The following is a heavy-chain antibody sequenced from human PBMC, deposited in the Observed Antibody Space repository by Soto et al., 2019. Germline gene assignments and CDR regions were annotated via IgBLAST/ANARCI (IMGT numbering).Heavy chain of an antibody. CDR2: IIPLHGTI. CDR1: GGTFSSYA. CDR3: ARDRGELLHDL. D-gene: IGHD3-16*01. Sequence: QVQLLQSGAEVKKPESSVKVSCKASGGTFSSYAVSWVRQAPGQGLEWMGAIIPLHGTINYARKFQGRVTMTADESTTTVYMDLSSLRSEDTAVYYCARDRGELLHDLWGQGNLVTVSS. V-gene: IGHV1-69*11. J-gene: IGHJ4*02.